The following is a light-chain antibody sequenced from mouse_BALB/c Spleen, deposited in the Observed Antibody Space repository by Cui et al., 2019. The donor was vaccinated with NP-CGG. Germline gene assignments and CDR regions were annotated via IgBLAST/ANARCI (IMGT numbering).Light chain of an antibody. CDR2: GTN. CDR1: TGAVTTSNY. V-gene: IGLV1*01. J-gene: IGLJ1*01. Sequence: QAVLTQESALTTYPGETVTLTCRSSTGAVTTSNYANWVQEKPDHLFTGLIGGTNNRAPGVPARFSGSLIGDKAALTITGAQTEDEAIYFCALWYSNHWVFGRGTKLTVL. CDR3: ALWYSNHWV.